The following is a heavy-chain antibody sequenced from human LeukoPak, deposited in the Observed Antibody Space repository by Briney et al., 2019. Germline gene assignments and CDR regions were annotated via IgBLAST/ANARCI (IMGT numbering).Heavy chain of an antibody. D-gene: IGHD1-26*01. CDR3: ARLGESYYYFDY. J-gene: IGHJ4*02. Sequence: SETLFLTCTVSGGSISSSSYYWGWIRQPPGKGLEWIGSIYYSGSTYYNPSLKSRVTISVDTSKNQFSLKLSSVTAADTAVYYCARLGESYYYFDYWGQGTLVTVSS. CDR2: IYYSGST. V-gene: IGHV4-39*01. CDR1: GGSISSSSYY.